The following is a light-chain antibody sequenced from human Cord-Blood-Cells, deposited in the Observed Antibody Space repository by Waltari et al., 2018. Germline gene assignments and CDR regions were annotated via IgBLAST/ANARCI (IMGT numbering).Light chain of an antibody. CDR3: CSYAGSSTVV. CDR2: EGS. J-gene: IGLJ2*01. V-gene: IGLV2-23*01. Sequence: QSALTQPASVSGSPGQSTTIPCPGTSSAVGSYNLVPWYQQHPGKAPKLMSYEGSKRPSGVSNRFSGSKSGNTASLTISGLQAEDEADYYCCSYAGSSTVVFGGGTKLTVL. CDR1: SSAVGSYNL.